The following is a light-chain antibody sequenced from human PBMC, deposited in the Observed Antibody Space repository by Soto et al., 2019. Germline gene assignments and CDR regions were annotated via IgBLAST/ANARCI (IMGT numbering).Light chain of an antibody. V-gene: IGKV3-15*01. CDR1: QSISSN. Sequence: EIVMTQSPATLSVSPGGRATLSCRASQSISSNLAWYQQTPAQAPRLLIYGASTRATGIPARFSGSGSGTEFTLTISSLQSEDLAVYYCQQYNNWPPITFGKGTRLEIK. CDR2: GAS. J-gene: IGKJ5*01. CDR3: QQYNNWPPIT.